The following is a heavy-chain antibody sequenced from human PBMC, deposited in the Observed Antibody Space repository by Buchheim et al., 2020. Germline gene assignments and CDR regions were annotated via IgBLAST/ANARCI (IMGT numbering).Heavy chain of an antibody. CDR1: GESFSAYY. D-gene: IGHD7-27*01. V-gene: IGHV4-34*01. J-gene: IGHJ4*02. CDR2: INHSGST. CDR3: AAQSTLGRTVADY. Sequence: QVRLQQWGAGLLKPSETLSLTCAVFGESFSAYYWSWIRQPPGKGLEWIGEINHSGSTNYNPSLKNRVTISVDTSKNQFSLKLTSLTAADTAVYYCAAQSTLGRTVADYWGQGTL.